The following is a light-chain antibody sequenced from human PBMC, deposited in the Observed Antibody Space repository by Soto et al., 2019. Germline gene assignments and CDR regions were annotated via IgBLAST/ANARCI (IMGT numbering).Light chain of an antibody. J-gene: IGLJ1*01. CDR3: AAWDDSLNGRV. V-gene: IGLV1-44*01. CDR2: YDN. CDR1: NSNIGSNT. Sequence: QSVLTQPPSASGTPGQRVTISCSGSNSNIGSNTVNWYQQLPGTAPKLLIYYDNLRPSGVPDRISGSKSGTSAPLAISGLQSDDEADYYCAAWDDSLNGRVFGTGTKAPS.